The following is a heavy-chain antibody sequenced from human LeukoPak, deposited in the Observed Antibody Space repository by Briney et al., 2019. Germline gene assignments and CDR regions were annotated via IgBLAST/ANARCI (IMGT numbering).Heavy chain of an antibody. Sequence: GGSLRLSCAASGFTVSSNYMSWVRQAPGKGLEWVSVIYSGGSTYYADSVKGRFTISRDNSKNTLYLQMNSLRAEDTAVYYCARGRASSSWYGENWFDPWGQGTLVTVSS. J-gene: IGHJ5*02. D-gene: IGHD6-13*01. CDR1: GFTVSSNY. CDR3: ARGRASSSWYGENWFDP. V-gene: IGHV3-66*01. CDR2: IYSGGST.